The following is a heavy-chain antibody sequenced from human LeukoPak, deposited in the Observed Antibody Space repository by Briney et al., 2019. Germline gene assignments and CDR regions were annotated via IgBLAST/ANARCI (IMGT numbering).Heavy chain of an antibody. CDR3: ARLSAGDGFDY. CDR2: IYYSGST. V-gene: IGHV4-39*01. Sequence: GSLRLSCAASGFTFSSYAMSWVRQPPGKGLEWIGSIYYSGSTYYNPSLKSRVTISVDTSKNQFSLKLSSVTAADTAVYYCARLSAGDGFDYWGQGTLVTVSS. J-gene: IGHJ4*02. D-gene: IGHD2-21*02. CDR1: GFTFSSYA.